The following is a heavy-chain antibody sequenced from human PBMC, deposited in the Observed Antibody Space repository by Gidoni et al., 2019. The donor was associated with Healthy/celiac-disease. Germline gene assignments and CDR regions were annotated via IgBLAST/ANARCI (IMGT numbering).Heavy chain of an antibody. CDR3: AKDISSLPHLILLDV. J-gene: IGHJ6*02. D-gene: IGHD6-6*01. V-gene: IGHV3-9*01. Sequence: EVQLVESGGGVVQPGRSRRLACGDAGLTMVDYAMHWVRQATGKGLEWVSGISWNSGSIGSADSVKGRFTISRDNAKNSLYLQMNSLRAEDTALYYCAKDISSLPHLILLDVWGQGTTVTVSS. CDR2: ISWNSGSI. CDR1: GLTMVDYA.